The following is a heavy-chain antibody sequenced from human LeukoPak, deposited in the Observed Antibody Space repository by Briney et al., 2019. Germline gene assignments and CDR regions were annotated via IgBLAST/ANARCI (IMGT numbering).Heavy chain of an antibody. V-gene: IGHV1-2*02. Sequence: ASVKVSCKASGYTFTGYYMHWVRQAPGQGLEWMGWINPNSGGTNYAQKFQGRVTMPRDTSISTAYMELSRLRSDDTAVYYCARDRQRRVAAQVFYFDYWGQGTLVTVSS. D-gene: IGHD1-26*01. CDR3: ARDRQRRVAAQVFYFDY. J-gene: IGHJ4*02. CDR2: INPNSGGT. CDR1: GYTFTGYY.